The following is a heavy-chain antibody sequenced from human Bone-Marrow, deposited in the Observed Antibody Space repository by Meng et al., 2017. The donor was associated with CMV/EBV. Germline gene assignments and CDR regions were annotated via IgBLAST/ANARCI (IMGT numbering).Heavy chain of an antibody. J-gene: IGHJ3*02. V-gene: IGHV3-11*01. CDR3: ARVVWSGYFPPGAFDI. Sequence: GESLKISCAASGFTFSDYYMSWIRQAPGKGLEWVSYISSSGSTIYYADSVKGRFTISRDNAKNSLYLQMNSLRAEDTAVYYCARVVWSGYFPPGAFDIWGQRTMVTVSS. D-gene: IGHD3-3*01. CDR1: GFTFSDYY. CDR2: ISSSGSTI.